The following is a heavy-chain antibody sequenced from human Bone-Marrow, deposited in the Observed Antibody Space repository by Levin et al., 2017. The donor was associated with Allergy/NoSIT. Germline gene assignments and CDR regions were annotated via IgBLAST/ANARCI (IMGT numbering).Heavy chain of an antibody. CDR3: ARDAEYYDFWSGSDF. Sequence: SETLSLTCTVSGGSIINYYWSWVRQSAGKGLEWIGHIYSNGTTKDNPSLKRRLTMLVDTSKNQFSLKLTSVTAADTAIYYCARDAEYYDFWSGSDFWGQGIQVTVSS. CDR1: GGSIINYY. V-gene: IGHV4-4*07. CDR2: IYSNGTT. J-gene: IGHJ4*02. D-gene: IGHD3-3*01.